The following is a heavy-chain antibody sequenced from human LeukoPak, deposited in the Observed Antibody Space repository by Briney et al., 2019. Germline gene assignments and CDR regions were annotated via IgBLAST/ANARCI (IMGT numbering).Heavy chain of an antibody. CDR2: IIPIFGTA. D-gene: IGHD6-19*01. J-gene: IGHJ4*02. CDR3: AREGRSGWTDGDLKFDY. Sequence: ASVKVSCKASGGTFSSYAISWVRQAPGQGLEWMGGIIPIFGTANYAQKFQGRVTITADESTSTAYMELSSLRSEDTAVYYCAREGRSGWTDGDLKFDYWGQGTPVTVSS. CDR1: GGTFSSYA. V-gene: IGHV1-69*13.